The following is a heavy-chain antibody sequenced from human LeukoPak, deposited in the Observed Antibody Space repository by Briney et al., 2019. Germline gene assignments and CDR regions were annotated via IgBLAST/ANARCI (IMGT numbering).Heavy chain of an antibody. CDR1: GGSISNTNW. CDR2: VNPQGST. Sequence: PSETLSLTCGVSGGSISNTNWWTWVRQPPGKGLEWIGEVNPQGSTNYNPSLKSRVTISVDTSKNQFSLKLSSVTAADTAVYYCARAWYYYDSSGYYPFDYWGQGTLVTVSS. V-gene: IGHV4-4*02. CDR3: ARAWYYYDSSGYYPFDY. D-gene: IGHD3-22*01. J-gene: IGHJ4*02.